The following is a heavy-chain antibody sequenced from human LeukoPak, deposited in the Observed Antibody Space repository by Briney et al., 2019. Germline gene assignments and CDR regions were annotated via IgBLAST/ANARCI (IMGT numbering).Heavy chain of an antibody. Sequence: SETLSLTCTVSGGSISSGDYYWSWIRQPPGKGLEWIGEINHSGSTNYNPSLKSRVTISVDTSKNQFSLKLSSVTAADTAVYYCARGPRQQRAFDIWGQGTMVTVSS. D-gene: IGHD6-25*01. CDR1: GGSISSGDYY. CDR2: INHSGST. J-gene: IGHJ3*02. CDR3: ARGPRQQRAFDI. V-gene: IGHV4-39*07.